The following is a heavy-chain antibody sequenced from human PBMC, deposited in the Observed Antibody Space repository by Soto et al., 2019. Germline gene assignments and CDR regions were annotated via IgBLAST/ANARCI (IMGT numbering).Heavy chain of an antibody. CDR2: MNPNSGNT. CDR3: ARGPRYYYDSSGYYYGLYFDY. V-gene: IGHV1-8*01. Sequence: ASVKVSCKASGYTFTSYDINWVRQATGQGLEWMGWMNPNSGNTGYAQKFQGRVTMTRNTSISTAYMELSSLRSEDTAVYYCARGPRYYYDSSGYYYGLYFDYWGQGTLVTVSS. D-gene: IGHD3-22*01. CDR1: GYTFTSYD. J-gene: IGHJ4*02.